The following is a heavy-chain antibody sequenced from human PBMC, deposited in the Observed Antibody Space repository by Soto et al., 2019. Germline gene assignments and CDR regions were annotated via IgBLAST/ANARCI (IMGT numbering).Heavy chain of an antibody. J-gene: IGHJ5*02. CDR3: ARSIVAAGNRWFDP. V-gene: IGHV2-70*04. Sequence: ESGPTLVNPTQTLTLTCTFSGFSLSTSGMRVSWIRQPPGKALEWLARIDWDDDKLYSTSLKTRLTISKDTSKHQVVLTMTNMDPVDTATYYCARSIVAAGNRWFDPWGQGTLVTVSS. CDR2: IDWDDDK. CDR1: GFSLSTSGMR. D-gene: IGHD6-13*01.